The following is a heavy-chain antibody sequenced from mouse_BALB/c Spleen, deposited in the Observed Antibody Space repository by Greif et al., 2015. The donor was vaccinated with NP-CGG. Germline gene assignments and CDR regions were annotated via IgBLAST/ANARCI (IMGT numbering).Heavy chain of an antibody. CDR3: AIYDGYYYYAMDY. CDR1: GYTFTSYW. D-gene: IGHD2-3*01. J-gene: IGHJ4*01. V-gene: IGHV1S81*02. CDR2: INPSNGRT. Sequence: VQLQQSGAELVKPGASVKLSCKASGYTFTSYWMHWVKQRPGQGLEWIGEINPSNGRTNYNEKFKSKATLTVDKSSSTAYMRLSSLTSEDSAVYYCAIYDGYYYYAMDYWGQGTSVTVSS.